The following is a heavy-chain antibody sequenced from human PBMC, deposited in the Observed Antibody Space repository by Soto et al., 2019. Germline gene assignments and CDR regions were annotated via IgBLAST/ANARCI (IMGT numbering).Heavy chain of an antibody. CDR2: ISAYNGNT. Sequence: GASVKVSCKASGYTFTSYGISWVRQAPGQGLEWMGWISAYNGNTNYAQKLQGRVTKTTDTSTSTAYMELRSLRSDDTAVYYCARVLWEWLENWFDPWGQGTLVTVSS. J-gene: IGHJ5*02. CDR1: GYTFTSYG. V-gene: IGHV1-18*01. CDR3: ARVLWEWLENWFDP. D-gene: IGHD6-19*01.